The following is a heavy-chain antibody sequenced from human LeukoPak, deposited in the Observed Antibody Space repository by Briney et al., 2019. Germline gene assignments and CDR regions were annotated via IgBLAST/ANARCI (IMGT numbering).Heavy chain of an antibody. V-gene: IGHV3-30*01. J-gene: IGHJ4*02. CDR1: GFTFSSYA. Sequence: GGSLRLSCAASGFTFSSYAMHWVPQAPAKGLERGAVISYDGSNKYYADSVKGRFTISRDNSKNTLYLQMNSLRAEDTAVYYCARDLAQDFWSGYYTDYWGQGTLVTVSS. D-gene: IGHD3-3*01. CDR3: ARDLAQDFWSGYYTDY. CDR2: ISYDGSNK.